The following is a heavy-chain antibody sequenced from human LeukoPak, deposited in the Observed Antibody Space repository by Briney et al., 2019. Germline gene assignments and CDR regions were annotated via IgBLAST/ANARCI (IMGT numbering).Heavy chain of an antibody. CDR1: GGSIGSGGYY. D-gene: IGHD5-12*01. CDR2: IHHSGST. J-gene: IGHJ4*02. V-gene: IGHV4-30-4*01. Sequence: PSQTLSLTCSVSGGSIGSGGYYWSWIRQSPGKGLEWIGYIHHSGSTYYNPSLKSRLTISVDTSKNQFSLKLSSVTAADTAMYYCARDWSGFDIFDYWGQGTLVTVSS. CDR3: ARDWSGFDIFDY.